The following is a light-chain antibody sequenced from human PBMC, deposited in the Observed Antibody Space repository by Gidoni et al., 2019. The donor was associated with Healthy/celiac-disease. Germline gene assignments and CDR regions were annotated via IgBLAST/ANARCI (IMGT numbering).Light chain of an antibody. CDR1: SSDVGGYNY. J-gene: IGLJ1*01. V-gene: IGLV2-11*01. Sequence: QSALTQPRSVSVSPGQSVTISCTGTSSDVGGYNYVSWYQQHPGKAPKLMIYDVSKRPSGVPDRFSGSKSGNTASLTISGLQAEDEADYYCCSYAGSFHVFGTGTKVTVL. CDR3: CSYAGSFHV. CDR2: DVS.